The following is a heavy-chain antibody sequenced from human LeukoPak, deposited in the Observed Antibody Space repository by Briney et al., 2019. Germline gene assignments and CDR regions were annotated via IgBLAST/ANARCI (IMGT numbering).Heavy chain of an antibody. J-gene: IGHJ5*02. V-gene: IGHV4-39*01. Sequence: PSETLSLTCSVSGGSISSSSFYWGCIRQPPGKGLEWIGSIYYSGSTYYNPSLKSRVTISVDTSKNHISLKLPSLTAAGTAVYSFARLQYACSNGYFIWLDPWGKGTLVTVSS. CDR2: IYYSGST. CDR3: ARLQYACSNGYFIWLDP. CDR1: GGSISSSSFY. D-gene: IGHD5-18*01.